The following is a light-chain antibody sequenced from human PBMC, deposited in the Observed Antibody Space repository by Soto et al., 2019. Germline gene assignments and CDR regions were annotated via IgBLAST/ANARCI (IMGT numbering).Light chain of an antibody. CDR3: QQCDGVPLT. V-gene: IGKV1-33*01. J-gene: IGKJ4*01. CDR1: HDIGTY. Sequence: DVQMTQSPSSLSASVGDRVTITCQASHDIGTYLNWYQHKPGKAPKLLIFDTSHLATGVPARFSGSGSDTYFTFTITNLQAEDFAAYYCQQCDGVPLTFGGGTHVEI. CDR2: DTS.